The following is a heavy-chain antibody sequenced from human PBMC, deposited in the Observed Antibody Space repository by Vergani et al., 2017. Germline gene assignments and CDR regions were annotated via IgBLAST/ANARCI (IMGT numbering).Heavy chain of an antibody. CDR2: IYHSGST. CDR3: ARHVGYGDSNYPGDWFDP. Sequence: QVQLQESGPGLVKPSETLSLTCTVSGYSISSGYYWGWIRQPPGKGLEWIGSIYHSGSTYYNPAFRGQAAISVDKSKSQLLLRLTSVTAADTALYYCARHVGYGDSNYPGDWFDPWGQGTLVTVSS. D-gene: IGHD4-17*01. V-gene: IGHV4-38-2*02. CDR1: GYSISSGYY. J-gene: IGHJ5*02.